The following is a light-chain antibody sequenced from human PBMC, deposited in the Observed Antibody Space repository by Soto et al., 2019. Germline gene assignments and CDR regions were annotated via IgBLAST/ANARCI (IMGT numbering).Light chain of an antibody. CDR1: QHISSY. CDR3: QQTSNTPYT. Sequence: DIQMTQSPSSLSASVGDRVTITCRASQHISSYLNWYQQKPGKAPKFLIYAASSLQSGVPSRFSGRGSGTDFTLTITNLQPEDLATYYCQQTSNTPYTFGQGTKVEIK. CDR2: AAS. J-gene: IGKJ2*01. V-gene: IGKV1-39*01.